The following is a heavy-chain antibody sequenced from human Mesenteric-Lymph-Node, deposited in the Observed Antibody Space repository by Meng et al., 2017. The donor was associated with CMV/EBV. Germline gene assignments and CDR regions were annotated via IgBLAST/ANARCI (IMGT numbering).Heavy chain of an antibody. J-gene: IGHJ4*02. D-gene: IGHD7-27*01. V-gene: IGHV4-61*08. CDR1: GGAVGCAAYY. CDR2: ISYSPIT. Sequence: TVSGGAVGCAAYYLSFVLQPPVNVLELICYISYSPITHHNPSLKSRVTISLDTSRNQCSLKLTSVTAADTAVYYCARGENWVSSGFDSWGQGTLVTVSS. CDR3: ARGENWVSSGFDS.